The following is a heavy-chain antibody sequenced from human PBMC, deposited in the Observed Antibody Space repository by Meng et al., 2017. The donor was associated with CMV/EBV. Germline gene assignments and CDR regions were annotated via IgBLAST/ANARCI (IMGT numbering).Heavy chain of an antibody. CDR1: GGSISSGDYY. V-gene: IGHV4-30-4*08. Sequence: QVQLQEAGPGLVKPSQTLSLTCSVSGGSISSGDYYWSWIRQPPGKGLEWIGYIYYSGSTYYNPSLKSRVTISVDTSKNQFSLKLSSVTAADTAVYYCARVTSRVAGAFDYWGQGTLVTVSS. CDR2: IYYSGST. J-gene: IGHJ4*02. CDR3: ARVTSRVAGAFDY. D-gene: IGHD1-14*01.